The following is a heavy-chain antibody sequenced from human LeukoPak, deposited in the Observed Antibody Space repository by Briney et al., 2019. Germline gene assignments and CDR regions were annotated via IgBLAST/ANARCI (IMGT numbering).Heavy chain of an antibody. CDR1: GGSISSSNW. J-gene: IGHJ3*02. D-gene: IGHD3-22*01. CDR2: IYHGGST. Sequence: SETLSLTCTVSGGSISSSNWWSWVRQPPGKGLEWIGEIYHGGSTNYNPSLKSRVTISVDKSKNQFSLKLSSVTAADTAVYYCASVGEAMIVVAPGAFDIWGQGTMVTVSS. CDR3: ASVGEAMIVVAPGAFDI. V-gene: IGHV4-4*02.